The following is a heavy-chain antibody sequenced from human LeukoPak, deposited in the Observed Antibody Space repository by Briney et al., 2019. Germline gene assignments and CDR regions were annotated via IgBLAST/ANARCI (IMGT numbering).Heavy chain of an antibody. D-gene: IGHD4-11*01. CDR2: IRTDGTVT. Sequence: GESLRLSCSGSGFSFSSFWMHWVRQVPGKGLEWVSRIRTDGTVTTYADSVKGRFTISRDNSKKTMYLQMNSLRPDDTAIYYCVADSRVRSGGDYWGQGAPVTVSS. V-gene: IGHV3-74*01. CDR3: VADSRVRSGGDY. J-gene: IGHJ4*02. CDR1: GFSFSSFW.